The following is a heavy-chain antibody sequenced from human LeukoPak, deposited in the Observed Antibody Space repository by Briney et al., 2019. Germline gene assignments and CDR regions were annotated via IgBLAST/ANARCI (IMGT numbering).Heavy chain of an antibody. J-gene: IGHJ4*02. V-gene: IGHV3-23*01. Sequence: PGGSLRLSCAASGFTFSSYAMSWVRQAPGKGLEWVSVISGSGNTFYADSVKGRFTISRDNSKNTLYLQMNSLRAEDTAVYYCANSERSNWNYYFDYWGQGTLVTVSS. CDR1: GFTFSSYA. CDR2: ISGSGNT. CDR3: ANSERSNWNYYFDY. D-gene: IGHD1-1*01.